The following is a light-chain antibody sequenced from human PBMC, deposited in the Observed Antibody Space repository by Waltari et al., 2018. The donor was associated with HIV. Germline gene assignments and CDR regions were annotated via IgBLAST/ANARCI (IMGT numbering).Light chain of an antibody. V-gene: IGLV3-25*03. CDR1: TFPKQY. CDR2: KDR. Sequence: SYGLTQPPSVSVSPGQTATITCPGDTFPKQYGYWYQQKPGHAPVMVIYKDRERPSGIPERFSGSSSATTATLTISGVQPEDEADYYCQSSDISGNYWVLGGGTKLTVL. J-gene: IGLJ2*01. CDR3: QSSDISGNYWV.